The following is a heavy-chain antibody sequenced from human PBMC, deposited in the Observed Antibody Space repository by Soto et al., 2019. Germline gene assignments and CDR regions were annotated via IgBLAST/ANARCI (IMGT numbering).Heavy chain of an antibody. V-gene: IGHV3-33*01. J-gene: IGHJ3*02. CDR2: MWYDGTNK. CDR1: GFTFRIYS. Sequence: PGGSLRLSCAASGFTFRIYSMHWVRQSPGKGLEWVAVMWYDGTNKYYGESVKGRFTISRDNSENTLYLQMNSLRVEDTAVYYCARDANFGTKGGSFDICGHGTLVTV. CDR3: ARDANFGTKGGSFDI. D-gene: IGHD3-3*01.